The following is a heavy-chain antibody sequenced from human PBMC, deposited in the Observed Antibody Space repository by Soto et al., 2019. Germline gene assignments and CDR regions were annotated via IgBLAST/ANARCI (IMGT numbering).Heavy chain of an antibody. J-gene: IGHJ4*02. V-gene: IGHV3-74*01. D-gene: IGHD2-15*01. CDR1: GFTFSSHG. CDR3: VNYCRGGPCYPF. CDR2: INSDDSIT. Sequence: GSLRLSCAASGFTFSSHGMYWVRQVAGEGLVGVLSINSDDSITRYADNVKGRFTISRDNARNTLYLQMNSLRVEDTAVYYCVNYCRGGPCYPFWGQGTLVTVSS.